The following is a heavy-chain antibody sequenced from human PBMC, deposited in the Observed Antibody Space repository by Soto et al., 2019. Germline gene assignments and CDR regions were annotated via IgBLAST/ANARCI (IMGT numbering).Heavy chain of an antibody. CDR1: GFTFSSYA. D-gene: IGHD2-21*02. Sequence: QVQLVESGGGVVQPGRSLRLSCAASGFTFSSYAMHWVRQAPGKGLEWVAVISYDGSNKYYADSVKGRFTISRDNSKNTQYLQMNRLRAENADVYYRARHAYFVGDCYSPRRDFWGQGTLVTVCS. V-gene: IGHV3-30-3*01. J-gene: IGHJ4*02. CDR3: ARHAYFVGDCYSPRRDF. CDR2: ISYDGSNK.